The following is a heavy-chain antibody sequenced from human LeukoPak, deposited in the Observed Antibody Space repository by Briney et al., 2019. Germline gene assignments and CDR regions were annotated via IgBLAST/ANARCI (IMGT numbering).Heavy chain of an antibody. Sequence: ASVKVSCKASGYTFTSYYMHWVRQAPGQGLEWMGIINPSGGSTSYAQKFQGRVTMTRDTSTSTVYMEVSSLRSGDTAVYYCARATSSAALNAWGQGTLVTVSS. V-gene: IGHV1-46*01. CDR2: INPSGGST. J-gene: IGHJ4*02. D-gene: IGHD6-19*01. CDR3: ARATSSAALNA. CDR1: GYTFTSYY.